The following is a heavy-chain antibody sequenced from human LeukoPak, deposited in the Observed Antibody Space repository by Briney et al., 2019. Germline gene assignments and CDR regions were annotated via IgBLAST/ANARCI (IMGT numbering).Heavy chain of an antibody. CDR3: ARDSQDCSAPTCYFDY. J-gene: IGHJ4*02. Sequence: GGSLRLSCAASGFTFDDYAMHWVRQSPGKGLQWVSFISWDSRSAYYADSVKGRFTISRDNNKKSVFLQMNSLSAEDTAFYYCARDSQDCSAPTCYFDYWGQGTLVTVSS. D-gene: IGHD2-15*01. V-gene: IGHV3-43D*03. CDR1: GFTFDDYA. CDR2: ISWDSRSA.